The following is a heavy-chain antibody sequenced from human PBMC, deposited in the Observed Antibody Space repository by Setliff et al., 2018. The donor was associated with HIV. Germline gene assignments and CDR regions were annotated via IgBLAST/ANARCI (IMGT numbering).Heavy chain of an antibody. V-gene: IGHV4-59*03. CDR1: GGSITGYY. Sequence: TSETLSLTCTVSGGSITGYYWSWIRQPPGKGLEWIGFIHHTGSTVSNPSLKSRVTILMDLSRNQLSLHLASVTTADTAVYFCAPGEGVASTYYHDWGQGTQVTVSS. D-gene: IGHD3-3*01. CDR2: IHHTGST. J-gene: IGHJ4*01. CDR3: APGEGVASTYYHD.